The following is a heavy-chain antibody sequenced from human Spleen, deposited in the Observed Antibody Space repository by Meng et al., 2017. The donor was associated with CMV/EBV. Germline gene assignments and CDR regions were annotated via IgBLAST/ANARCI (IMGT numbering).Heavy chain of an antibody. Sequence: QVQLQESGPGLVKPSGTLSLTCAVSGGSISSSNLWTWVRQVPGKGREWIGEIYQRGSTNYNPSLKSRVTISVDKFKNQFSLKLGSVTAADTAVYYCARIERRRILKYCGSDCSTTDYWGQGTLVTVSS. V-gene: IGHV4-4*02. J-gene: IGHJ4*02. CDR2: IYQRGST. D-gene: IGHD2-21*02. CDR1: GGSISSSNL. CDR3: ARIERRRILKYCGSDCSTTDY.